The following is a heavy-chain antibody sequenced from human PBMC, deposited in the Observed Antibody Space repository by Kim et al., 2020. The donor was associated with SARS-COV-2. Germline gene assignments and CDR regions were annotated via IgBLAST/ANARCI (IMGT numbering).Heavy chain of an antibody. J-gene: IGHJ4*02. D-gene: IGHD3-16*01. Sequence: STISHAESVQGRFTSSRDNAKNSLYLQMNSLRDEDTAVYYCARVRGGANDYWGQGTLVTVSS. CDR3: ARVRGGANDY. V-gene: IGHV3-48*02. CDR2: STI.